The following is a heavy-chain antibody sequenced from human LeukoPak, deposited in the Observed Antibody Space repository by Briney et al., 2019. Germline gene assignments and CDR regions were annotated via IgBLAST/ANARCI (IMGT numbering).Heavy chain of an antibody. J-gene: IGHJ4*02. Sequence: SETLSLTCAVQRGSLSGSFWTWIRPPPGKGLEWIGEINHSGTSNYSPSLKRRVTISADTSKNQLPLNLTSVTAADAAVYYCARGLGRLARPFDSWGQGTVVTVSS. CDR1: RGSLSGSF. V-gene: IGHV4-34*01. CDR3: ARGLGRLARPFDS. D-gene: IGHD3-9*01. CDR2: INHSGTS.